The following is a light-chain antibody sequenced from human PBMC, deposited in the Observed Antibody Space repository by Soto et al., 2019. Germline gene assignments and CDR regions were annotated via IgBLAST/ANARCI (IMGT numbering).Light chain of an antibody. CDR2: GAS. CDR1: QSVSSNS. V-gene: IGKV3-20*01. J-gene: IGKJ1*01. CDR3: QQYGSSPPT. Sequence: EIVLTQSPGTLSLSPGERATLSCRASQSVSSNSLAWYQQKPGQAPRLLIYGASSRATGIPDRFSGSGSGTDFTLTISRLEPEDFAVYYCQQYGSSPPTLGQGTKVDIK.